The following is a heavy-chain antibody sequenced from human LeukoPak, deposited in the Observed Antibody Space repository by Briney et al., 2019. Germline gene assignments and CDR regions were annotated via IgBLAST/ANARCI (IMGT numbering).Heavy chain of an antibody. CDR3: AKDLVYYYDSSGSFDY. CDR1: GFTFSGYG. CDR2: IWYDGNDK. Sequence: GGSLRLSCAASGFTFSGYGMHWVRQAPGKGLEWLAVIWYDGNDKYYADSVKGRFTISRDNSQGTLYLQMNSLRAEDTAVYYCAKDLVYYYDSSGSFDYWGQGTLVTVSS. V-gene: IGHV3-33*03. D-gene: IGHD3-22*01. J-gene: IGHJ4*02.